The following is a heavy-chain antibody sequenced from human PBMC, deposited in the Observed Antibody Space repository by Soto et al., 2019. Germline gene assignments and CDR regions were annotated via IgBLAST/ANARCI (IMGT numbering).Heavy chain of an antibody. V-gene: IGHV4-31*03. CDR2: IYYSGST. CDR3: ARRPFWGELSRYEVFDY. CDR1: GGSISSGGYY. J-gene: IGHJ4*02. D-gene: IGHD3-16*02. Sequence: QVQLQESGPGLVKPSQTLSLTCTVSGGSISSGGYYWSWIRQHPGKGLEWIGYIYYSGSTYYNPSLKSRVTRSVDTSKNQFSLKLSSVAAADTAGYYCARRPFWGELSRYEVFDYWGQGTLVTVSS.